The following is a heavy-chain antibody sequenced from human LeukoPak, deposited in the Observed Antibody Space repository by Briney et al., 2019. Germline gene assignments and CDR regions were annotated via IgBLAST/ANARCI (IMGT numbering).Heavy chain of an antibody. CDR2: ISYDGSNK. CDR3: ARDMRSSSSQIDY. J-gene: IGHJ4*02. Sequence: GGSLRLSCAASGFTFSSYGMHWVRQAPGKGLEWVAVISYDGSNKYYADSVKGRFTISRDNSKNTLYLQMNSLRAEDTAVYYCARDMRSSSSQIDYWGQGTLVTVSS. CDR1: GFTFSSYG. D-gene: IGHD6-6*01. V-gene: IGHV3-30*03.